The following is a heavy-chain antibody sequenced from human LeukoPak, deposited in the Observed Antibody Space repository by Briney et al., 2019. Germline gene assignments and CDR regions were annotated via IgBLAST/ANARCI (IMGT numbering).Heavy chain of an antibody. CDR2: INVRGDAT. CDR3: AKDQGQAVVPRRFDN. CDR1: GFTFNSFA. V-gene: IGHV3-23*01. D-gene: IGHD2-2*01. Sequence: PGGSLRLSCAASGFTFNSFAFTWVRQAPGRGLEWVSAINVRGDATFYAESVRGRFTISRDNSKNTLYLQMNSLGAEDTALYYCAKDQGQAVVPRRFDNWGQGTLVTVSS. J-gene: IGHJ4*02.